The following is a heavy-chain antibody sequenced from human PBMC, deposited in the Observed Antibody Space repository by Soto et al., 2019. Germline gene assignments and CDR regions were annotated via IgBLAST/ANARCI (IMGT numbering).Heavy chain of an antibody. CDR2: IYYSGST. CDR3: ATGHSANYGASFDY. V-gene: IGHV4-59*08. CDR1: GDSISSYY. Sequence: QVQLQESGPGLVKPSETLSLTCTVSGDSISSYYWNWIRQPPGKGLEWIGYIYYSGSTNYKSALKSRVTISVDTSKNQFSLKLSAVTAADTAVDYCATGHSANYGASFDYWGQGILVTVSS. J-gene: IGHJ4*02. D-gene: IGHD4-17*01.